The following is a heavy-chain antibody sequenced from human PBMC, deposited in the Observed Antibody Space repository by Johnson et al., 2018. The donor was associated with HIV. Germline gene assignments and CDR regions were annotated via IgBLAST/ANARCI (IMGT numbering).Heavy chain of an antibody. CDR3: ARDRPSGSYYVDAFDI. CDR1: GFTFSSYA. CDR2: ISSNGGST. J-gene: IGHJ3*02. V-gene: IGHV3-64*01. Sequence: EVQLVESGGGLVQPGGSLRLSCAASGFTFSSYAMHWVRQAPGKGLEYVSAISSNGGSTYYANSVKGRFTISRDNSKNTLYLQMGSLRAEDMAVYYCARDRPSGSYYVDAFDIWGQGTMVTVSS. D-gene: IGHD1-26*01.